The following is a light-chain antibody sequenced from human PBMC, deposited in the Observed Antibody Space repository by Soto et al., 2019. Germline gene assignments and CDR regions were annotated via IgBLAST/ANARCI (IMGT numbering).Light chain of an antibody. Sequence: QSVLTQPPSVSAAPGQTVTISCSGSSSNIGNNYVSWYQQLPGTAPKLLIYYNNNWPPGISDRFSGSKSGNSATLGITGLQAGDEADYYCGTLASSRNHVVFGGGTKVTVL. CDR3: GTLASSRNHVV. V-gene: IGLV1-51*01. J-gene: IGLJ2*01. CDR2: YNN. CDR1: SSNIGNNY.